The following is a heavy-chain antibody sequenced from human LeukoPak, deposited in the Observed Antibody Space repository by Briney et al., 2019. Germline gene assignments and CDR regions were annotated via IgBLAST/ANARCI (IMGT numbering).Heavy chain of an antibody. CDR3: ASGCSGGSCYAYYYYGMDV. V-gene: IGHV3-66*01. Sequence: GGSLRLSCAASGFTVSSNYMSWVRQAPGKGLEWVSVMYSGGSTYYADSVKGRFTISRDNSKNTLYLQMNSLRAEDTAVYYRASGCSGGSCYAYYYYGMDVWGQGTTVTVSS. CDR2: MYSGGST. D-gene: IGHD2-15*01. J-gene: IGHJ6*02. CDR1: GFTVSSNY.